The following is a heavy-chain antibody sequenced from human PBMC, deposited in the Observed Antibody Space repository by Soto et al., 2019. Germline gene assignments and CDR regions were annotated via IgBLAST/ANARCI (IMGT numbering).Heavy chain of an antibody. CDR3: VRCDSANYYWLFDS. D-gene: IGHD1-26*01. V-gene: IGHV3-74*02. CDR1: GFTFSSYW. Sequence: EVQLVESGGGLVQPGGSLRLSCAASGFTFSSYWMHWVRQVPGKGLVWVSRIKSDSSTIMYADSVKGRFTISRDNAKNTLYLQVNCLRPEDTAVYYCVRCDSANYYWLFDSWGQGTLVTDSS. CDR2: IKSDSSTI. J-gene: IGHJ4*02.